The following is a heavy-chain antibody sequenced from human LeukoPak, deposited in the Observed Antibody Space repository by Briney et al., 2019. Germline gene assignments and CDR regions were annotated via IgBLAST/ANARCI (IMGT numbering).Heavy chain of an antibody. CDR1: GGSISSYF. D-gene: IGHD4-23*01. J-gene: IGHJ6*03. CDR3: ARLHYGGNYGYYYYYMDV. CDR2: IYTSGST. V-gene: IGHV4-4*07. Sequence: SETLSLTCTVSGGSISSYFWTWIRQPAGKGLEWIGHIYTSGSTNSNPSLKSRVSMSVDTSKNQFSLKLSSVTAADTAVYYCARLHYGGNYGYYYYYMDVWGKGTTVTISS.